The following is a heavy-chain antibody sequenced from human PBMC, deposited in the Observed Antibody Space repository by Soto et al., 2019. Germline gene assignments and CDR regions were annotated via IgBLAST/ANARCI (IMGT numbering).Heavy chain of an antibody. Sequence: QVQLVESGGGLVKPGGSLRLSSAASGFTFSDHYMSWIRQAPGKGLEWVSYISGSGSTIYYADSVKGRFTVSRDNAKNALHLQMNSLRAEDTAVYYCARDLESYASWFDPWGQGTLVTVSS. CDR3: ARDLESYASWFDP. D-gene: IGHD3-16*01. V-gene: IGHV3-11*01. J-gene: IGHJ5*02. CDR1: GFTFSDHY. CDR2: ISGSGSTI.